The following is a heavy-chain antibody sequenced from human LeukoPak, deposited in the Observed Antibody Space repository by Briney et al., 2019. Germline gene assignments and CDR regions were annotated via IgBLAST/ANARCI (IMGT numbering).Heavy chain of an antibody. Sequence: PSETLSLTCTVSGGSISSSTYYWGWIRQPPGKGLEWIGTIYYSGSTYYNPSLKSRVTISVDTSKNQFSLKLSSVTAADTAVYYCARVTTSVYGDYVTYWGQGTLVTVSS. D-gene: IGHD5/OR15-5a*01. J-gene: IGHJ4*02. CDR3: ARVTTSVYGDYVTY. CDR2: IYYSGST. V-gene: IGHV4-39*07. CDR1: GGSISSSTYY.